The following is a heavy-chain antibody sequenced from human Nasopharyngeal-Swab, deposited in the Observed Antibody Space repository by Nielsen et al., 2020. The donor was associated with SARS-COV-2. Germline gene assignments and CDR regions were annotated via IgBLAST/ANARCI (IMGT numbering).Heavy chain of an antibody. J-gene: IGHJ6*02. CDR2: FDPEDGET. D-gene: IGHD5-18*01. CDR1: GYTLTELS. CDR3: ARDRGAAMAGRGWIGGVYYYGMDV. Sequence: ASVKVSCKVSGYTLTELSMHWVRQAPGKGLVWMGGFDPEDGETIYAQKFQGRVTMTEDTSTDTAYMELSSLRSEDTAVYYCARDRGAAMAGRGWIGGVYYYGMDVWGQGTTVTVSS. V-gene: IGHV1-24*01.